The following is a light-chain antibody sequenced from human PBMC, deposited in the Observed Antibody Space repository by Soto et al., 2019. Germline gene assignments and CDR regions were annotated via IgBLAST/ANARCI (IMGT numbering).Light chain of an antibody. V-gene: IGKV3-11*01. Sequence: IVLTQPPATLSLSPGERATLSCRASQSVSSYLAWYQQKPGQAPRLLIYDASNRATSIPARFSGSRSGTDFTLTISSLELEAFAVYYCQQRSNGHPKYTLGQGTKLESK. CDR3: QQRSNGHPKYT. CDR1: QSVSSY. CDR2: DAS. J-gene: IGKJ2*01.